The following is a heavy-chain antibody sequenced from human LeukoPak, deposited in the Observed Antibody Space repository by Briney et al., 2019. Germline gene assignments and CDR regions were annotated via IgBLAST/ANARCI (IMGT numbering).Heavy chain of an antibody. CDR3: AADRDSSCQYPASFDI. J-gene: IGHJ3*02. V-gene: IGHV1-58*02. CDR2: IVVGSGNT. CDR1: GFTFTSSA. D-gene: IGHD6-19*01. Sequence: SVKVSCKASGFTFTSSAMQWVRQARGQRLEWIGWIVVGSGNTNYAQKFQERVTITRDMSTSTAYMELSSLRSEDTAVYYCAADRDSSCQYPASFDIWGQGTMVTVSS.